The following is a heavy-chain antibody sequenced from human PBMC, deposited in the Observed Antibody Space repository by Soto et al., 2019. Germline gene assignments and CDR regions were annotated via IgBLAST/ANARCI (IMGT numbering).Heavy chain of an antibody. CDR2: IIPIFGIA. Sequence: QVQLVQSGAEVKKPGSSVKVSCKASVGTFSRYSITWVRQAPGHGLEWIGRIIPIFGIASYAQKFQGRVTITADEATTTASMELSSLRSDDTAVYYCAREDRDRETGLVPAAIDGMDVWGQGTTVTVSS. V-gene: IGHV1-69*08. J-gene: IGHJ6*02. CDR1: VGTFSRYS. CDR3: AREDRDRETGLVPAAIDGMDV. D-gene: IGHD2-2*01.